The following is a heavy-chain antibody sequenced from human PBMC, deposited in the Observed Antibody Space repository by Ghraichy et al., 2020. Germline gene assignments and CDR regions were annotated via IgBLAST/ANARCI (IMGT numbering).Heavy chain of an antibody. CDR2: INSDGSST. CDR1: GFTFSSYW. J-gene: IGHJ4*02. V-gene: IGHV3-74*01. CDR3: ARDSISSGWYYTPDY. Sequence: GGSLRLSCAASGFTFSSYWMHWVRQAPGKGLVWVSRINSDGSSTSYADSVKGRFTISRDNAKNTLYLQMNSLRAEDTAVYYCARDSISSGWYYTPDYWGQGTLVTVSS. D-gene: IGHD6-19*01.